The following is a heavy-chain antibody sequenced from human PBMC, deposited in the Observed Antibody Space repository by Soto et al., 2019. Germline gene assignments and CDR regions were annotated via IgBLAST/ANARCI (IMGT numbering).Heavy chain of an antibody. CDR1: GFTFSDYY. D-gene: IGHD2-2*01. Sequence: VGSLRLSCAASGFTFSDYYMSWIRQAPGKGLEWVSYISSSSSYTNYADSVKGRFTISRDNAKNSLYLQMNSLRAEDTAVYYCAREKGTYCSSTSCRRGSPSGGMDVWGQGTTVTVSS. CDR3: AREKGTYCSSTSCRRGSPSGGMDV. J-gene: IGHJ6*02. V-gene: IGHV3-11*06. CDR2: ISSSSSYT.